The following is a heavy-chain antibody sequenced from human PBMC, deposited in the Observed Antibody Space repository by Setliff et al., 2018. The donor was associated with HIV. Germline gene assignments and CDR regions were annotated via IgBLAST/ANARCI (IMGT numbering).Heavy chain of an antibody. Sequence: PGESLKISCAASGFTFSSYAMSWVRQAPGKGLEWVSAISGSGTSTYYADSVKGRFTISRDNSKTTLYLQMNSLRAEDTAVYYCAKVGQWLKFFDYWGQGTLVTVSS. CDR3: AKVGQWLKFFDY. CDR1: GFTFSSYA. CDR2: ISGSGTST. V-gene: IGHV3-23*01. D-gene: IGHD6-19*01. J-gene: IGHJ4*02.